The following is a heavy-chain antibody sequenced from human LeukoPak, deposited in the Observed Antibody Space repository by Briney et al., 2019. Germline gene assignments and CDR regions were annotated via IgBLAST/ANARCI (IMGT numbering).Heavy chain of an antibody. Sequence: GGSLRLSCAASGFTFSSHWMHCVRHAPGKGLVWVSRINGDGSSTNYADSVKGRFTISRDNAKNTLYLQMNSLRAEDTAVYYCARVESLWLPFDYWGQGTLVTVSS. V-gene: IGHV3-74*01. J-gene: IGHJ4*02. D-gene: IGHD5-18*01. CDR2: INGDGSST. CDR3: ARVESLWLPFDY. CDR1: GFTFSSHW.